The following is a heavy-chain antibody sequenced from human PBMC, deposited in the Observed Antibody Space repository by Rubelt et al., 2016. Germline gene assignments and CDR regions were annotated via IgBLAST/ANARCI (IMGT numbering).Heavy chain of an antibody. CDR2: ISSGGST. Sequence: EVQLVESGGGLVQPGGSLRLSCAASGFTVSSNYMSWVRQAPGKGLEWVSVISSGGSTYYAESVTGRFTSSRDNSKTTLYLQRNSLRAEDTAVYYCARAGVTTADAFDIWGQGTMVTVSS. CDR1: GFTVSSNY. D-gene: IGHD4-11*01. J-gene: IGHJ3*02. V-gene: IGHV3-66*01. CDR3: ARAGVTTADAFDI.